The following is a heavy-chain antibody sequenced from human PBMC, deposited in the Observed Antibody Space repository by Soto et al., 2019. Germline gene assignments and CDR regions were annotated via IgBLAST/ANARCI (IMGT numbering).Heavy chain of an antibody. Sequence: PGGSLRLSCAASGFTFSSYSMNWVRQALGKGLEWVSYISSSSSTIYYADSVKGRFTISRDNAKNSLYLQMNSLRAEDTAVYYCARHPERIAQIGWFAPWVQGTLVTVSS. V-gene: IGHV3-48*01. CDR2: ISSSSSTI. J-gene: IGHJ5*02. CDR1: GFTFSSYS. CDR3: ARHPERIAQIGWFAP. D-gene: IGHD1-1*01.